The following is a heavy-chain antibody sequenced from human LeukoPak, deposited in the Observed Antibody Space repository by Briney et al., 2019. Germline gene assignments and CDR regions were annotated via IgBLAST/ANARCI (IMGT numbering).Heavy chain of an antibody. J-gene: IGHJ5*02. CDR3: ARDPAILGYCSGGSCYSGWFDP. Sequence: SQTLSLTCALSGDSVSSNSAAWHWLRQSPSRGLEWLGRTYYRSKWYNDYAVSVKSRITINPDTSKNQFSLQLNSVTPEDTAVYYCARDPAILGYCSGGSCYSGWFDPWGQGTLVTVSS. CDR2: TYYRSKWYN. CDR1: GDSVSSNSAA. V-gene: IGHV6-1*01. D-gene: IGHD2-15*01.